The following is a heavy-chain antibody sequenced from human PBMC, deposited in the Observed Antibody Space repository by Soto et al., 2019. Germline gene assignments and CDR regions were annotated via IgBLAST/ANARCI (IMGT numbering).Heavy chain of an antibody. V-gene: IGHV3-53*01. J-gene: IGHJ3*02. CDR2: LYDLDGT. CDR1: GFTVSGKKY. CDR3: ATWHLQEHAYDI. Sequence: GGSLRLSCAAFGFTVSGKKYVAWVRQAPGKGLEWVSALYDLDGTYYADSVKGRFTTSSDSSRTTVYFQMNSLRPDDTAVYSCATWHLQEHAYDIWGQGTMVTVSS. D-gene: IGHD1-1*01.